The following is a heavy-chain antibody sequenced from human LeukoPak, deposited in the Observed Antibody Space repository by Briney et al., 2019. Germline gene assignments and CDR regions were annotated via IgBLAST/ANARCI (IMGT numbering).Heavy chain of an antibody. V-gene: IGHV4-59*08. CDR3: ARHRVRSGYSYGYVTD. Sequence: PSETLSLTCTVSGGSISSHYWSWIRQPPGKGLEWIGYIYYSGSTNYNPSLKSRVTISVDTSKNQFSLKLSSVTAADTAVYYCARHRVRSGYSYGYVTDWGQGTLVTVSS. CDR2: IYYSGST. J-gene: IGHJ4*02. CDR1: GGSISSHY. D-gene: IGHD5-18*01.